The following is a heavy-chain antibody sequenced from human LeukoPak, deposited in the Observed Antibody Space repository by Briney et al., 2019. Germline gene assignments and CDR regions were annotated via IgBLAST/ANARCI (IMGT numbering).Heavy chain of an antibody. CDR1: GCTLTPYY. Sequence: ETLSLTCTVSGCTLTPYYWTWIRQSAGKGMEYIGRIHSGGTTNYNPSLRSRITMSVDTSKNEFTLRLPSVTTADTAIYYCARDSPDGYTSGHYYYYMDVWGKGTAITVSS. CDR3: ARDSPDGYTSGHYYYYMDV. J-gene: IGHJ6*03. D-gene: IGHD5-18*01. V-gene: IGHV4-4*07. CDR2: IHSGGTT.